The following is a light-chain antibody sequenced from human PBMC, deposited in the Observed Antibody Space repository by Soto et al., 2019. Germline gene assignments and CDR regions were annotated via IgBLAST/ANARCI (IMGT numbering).Light chain of an antibody. CDR1: SSDVGGYNY. Sequence: QSALTQPPSASGSLGQSVTISCTGTSSDVGGYNYVSWHQQHPGKAPKVMIYEVTKRPPGVPARISGSKSGNTASLTVSGLQAEDEADYYCSSFAGGGNPVLLGGGTKLTVL. J-gene: IGLJ2*01. V-gene: IGLV2-8*01. CDR2: EVT. CDR3: SSFAGGGNPVL.